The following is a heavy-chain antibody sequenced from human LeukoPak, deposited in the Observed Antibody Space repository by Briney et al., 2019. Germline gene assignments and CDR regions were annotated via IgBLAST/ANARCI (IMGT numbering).Heavy chain of an antibody. CDR1: GGTFSSYA. Sequence: ASVKVSCKASGGTFSSYAISWVRQAPGQGLKWMGRIIPIFGTANYAQKFQGRVTITTDESTSTAYMELSSLRSEDTAVYYCAREMAVPIVVPDSFDIWGQGTMVTVSS. J-gene: IGHJ3*02. D-gene: IGHD3-10*01. CDR2: IIPIFGTA. CDR3: AREMAVPIVVPDSFDI. V-gene: IGHV1-69*05.